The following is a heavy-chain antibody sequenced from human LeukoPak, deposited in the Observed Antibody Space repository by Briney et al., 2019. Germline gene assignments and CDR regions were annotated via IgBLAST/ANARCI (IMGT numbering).Heavy chain of an antibody. CDR1: GYTFTSYD. CDR3: ARGPIRFLEWLFSWLDY. CDR2: MNPNSGNT. Sequence: APVKVSCKASGYTFTSYDINWVRQATGQGLEWMGWMNPNSGNTGYAQKFQGRVTMTRNTSISTAYMELSSLRSEDTAVYYCARGPIRFLEWLFSWLDYWGQGTLVTVSS. D-gene: IGHD3-3*01. V-gene: IGHV1-8*01. J-gene: IGHJ4*02.